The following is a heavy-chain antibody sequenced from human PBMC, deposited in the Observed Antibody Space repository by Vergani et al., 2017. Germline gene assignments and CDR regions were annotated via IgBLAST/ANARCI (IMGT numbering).Heavy chain of an antibody. V-gene: IGHV4-59*01. J-gene: IGHJ6*03. CDR1: CSSLPPYS. Sequence: QVQLQESGPGLVKPSDPLSLPFLFSCSSLPPYSFTFLLPPPGKGLEWIGYIYDSGDTKYNPSLKSRVTMSLDTSKTQFSLNLYSVTAADTAVYYCARETVVTSWDGYRFHYMDVWGKGTTVTVSS. CDR3: ARETVVTSWDGYRFHYMDV. CDR2: IYDSGDT. D-gene: IGHD3-16*02.